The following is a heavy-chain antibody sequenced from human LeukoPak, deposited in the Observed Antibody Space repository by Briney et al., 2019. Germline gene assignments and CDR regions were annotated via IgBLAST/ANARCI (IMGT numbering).Heavy chain of an antibody. J-gene: IGHJ4*02. CDR1: GFTFISYS. Sequence: GGSLRLSCAASGFTFISYSMNWVRQAPGKGLEWVSYISTSSNTIYYADSVKGRFTISRDNAKNSLYLKINSHRDEDRTVYYCARGDFEMRYWGQGTLVTVSS. CDR3: ARGDFEMRY. CDR2: ISTSSNTI. D-gene: IGHD3-3*01. V-gene: IGHV3-48*02.